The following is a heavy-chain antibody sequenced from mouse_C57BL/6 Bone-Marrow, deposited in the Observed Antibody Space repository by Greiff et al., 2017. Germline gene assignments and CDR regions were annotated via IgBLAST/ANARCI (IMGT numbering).Heavy chain of an antibody. CDR1: GFSLSTSGMG. D-gene: IGHD2-4*01. J-gene: IGHJ2*01. CDR3: ARYNYKRAFDY. V-gene: IGHV8-12*01. CDR2: IYWDDDK. Sequence: QVTLKVSGPGILQSSHTLSLTCSFSGFSLSTSGMGVSWIRQPSGKGLEWLAHIYWDDDKRYNTSLKSLLTISKDTSRNQVFLTITSVDTADSATYTSARYNYKRAFDYWGPGTTLTVSS.